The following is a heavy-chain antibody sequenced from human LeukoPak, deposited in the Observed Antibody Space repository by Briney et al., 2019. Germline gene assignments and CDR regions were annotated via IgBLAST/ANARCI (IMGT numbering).Heavy chain of an antibody. CDR2: INAGNGNT. CDR3: ARGERCSSTSCYAMSEDFQH. V-gene: IGHV1-3*01. CDR1: GYTFTSYY. Sequence: AASVKVSCKASGYTFTSYYMHWVRQAPGQRLEWMGWINAGNGNTKYSQKFQGRVTITRDTSASTAYMELSSLRSEDTAVYYCARGERCSSTSCYAMSEDFQHWGQGTLVTVSS. J-gene: IGHJ1*01. D-gene: IGHD2-2*01.